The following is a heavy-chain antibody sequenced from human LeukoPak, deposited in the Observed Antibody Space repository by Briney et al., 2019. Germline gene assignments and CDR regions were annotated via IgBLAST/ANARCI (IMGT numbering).Heavy chain of an antibody. D-gene: IGHD2-21*01. Sequence: ASVKISCKASGYTFIHHFIHWLRQAPGQGPEWMGVINPSSGSTTHARDFQGNVTMTGDTSTNTVYMELRSLRSADTAIFYCARETYLRSFDHWGQGTPVTVSS. CDR2: INPSSGST. J-gene: IGHJ4*02. CDR1: GYTFIHHF. CDR3: ARETYLRSFDH. V-gene: IGHV1-46*01.